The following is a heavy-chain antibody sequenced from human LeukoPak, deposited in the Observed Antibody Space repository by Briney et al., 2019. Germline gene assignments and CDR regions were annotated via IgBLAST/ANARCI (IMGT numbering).Heavy chain of an antibody. CDR2: IKEDGNEK. J-gene: IGHJ4*02. V-gene: IGHV3-7*03. CDR3: VKAIPYYDILTGYSTPMYYFDY. Sequence: GGSLRLSCAASGFTFSRSWMTWVRQAPGKGLEWVANIKEDGNEKYYADSLKGRFTISRDNSKNTLYLQMNSLRAEDTAVYYCVKAIPYYDILTGYSTPMYYFDYWGQGTLVTVSS. D-gene: IGHD3-9*01. CDR1: GFTFSRSW.